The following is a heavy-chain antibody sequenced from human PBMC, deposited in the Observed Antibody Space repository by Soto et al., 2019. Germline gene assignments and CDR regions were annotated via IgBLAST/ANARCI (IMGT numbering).Heavy chain of an antibody. Sequence: LSLTCSVSGGSFSSDSFIWSWVRPFPGKGLEWIGYIYYSGTTYYNPSLRSRVIMSVDTSKNQFSLKLSSVTAADTAVYYCARDHKWDGMDVWGQGTTVTVSS. CDR3: ARDHKWDGMDV. CDR2: IYYSGTT. V-gene: IGHV4-31*03. J-gene: IGHJ6*02. D-gene: IGHD1-26*01. CDR1: GGSFSSDSFI.